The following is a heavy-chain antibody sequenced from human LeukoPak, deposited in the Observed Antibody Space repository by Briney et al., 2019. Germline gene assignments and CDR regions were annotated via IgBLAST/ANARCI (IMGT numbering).Heavy chain of an antibody. CDR1: GYTFTSYY. J-gene: IGHJ4*02. D-gene: IGHD1-26*01. CDR3: ARVASIVGAIDY. Sequence: ASVKVSCKASGYTFTSYYIHWVRQAPGQGLEWMGIINPSGGSTSYAQKFQGRVPMTRDMSTSTVYMELSSLRSEDTAVYYCARVASIVGAIDYWGQGTLVTVSS. CDR2: INPSGGST. V-gene: IGHV1-46*01.